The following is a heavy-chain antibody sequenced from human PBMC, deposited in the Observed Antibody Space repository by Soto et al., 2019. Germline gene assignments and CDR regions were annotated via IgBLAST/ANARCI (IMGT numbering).Heavy chain of an antibody. J-gene: IGHJ4*02. CDR3: VRFWPPPYSDAFTDYTDAFDY. CDR1: GCSFSPNY. D-gene: IGHD2-15*01. CDR2: IYFGGTT. V-gene: IGHV4-4*09. Sequence: SETLSLTCTVSGCSFSPNYWAWIRQPPGKGLEWVGYIYFGGTTSYNPSLKSRVTISLETSNSQFSLRLTSVTAADTAVYYCVRFWPPPYSDAFTDYTDAFDYWGQGTLVTVSS.